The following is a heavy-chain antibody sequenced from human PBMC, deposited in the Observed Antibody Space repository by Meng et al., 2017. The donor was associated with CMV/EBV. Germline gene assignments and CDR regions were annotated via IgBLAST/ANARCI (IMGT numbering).Heavy chain of an antibody. CDR3: AREELANYGSVNDY. CDR1: GGSISSASSY. D-gene: IGHD3-10*01. V-gene: IGHV4-61*02. Sequence: SGGSISSASSYWSCLRPPAGKGLDWIGRIYTSGRTNYPPSLTRLVPISVDTSTNQFSLKLSSVTAADTAVYYCAREELANYGSVNDYWGQGTLVTVSS. CDR2: IYTSGRT. J-gene: IGHJ4*02.